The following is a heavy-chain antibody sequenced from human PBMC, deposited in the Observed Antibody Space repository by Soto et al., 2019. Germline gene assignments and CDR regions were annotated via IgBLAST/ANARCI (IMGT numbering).Heavy chain of an antibody. CDR3: TSVRSIGDPIDY. CDR1: GGTFSSYA. Sequence: QVQLVQSGAEVKKPGSSVKVSCKASGGTFSSYAISWVRQAPGQGLEWMGGIIPIFGTANYAQKFQGRVTINADKSTSTAYVELSSLKSEDTAVYYCTSVRSIGDPIDYWGKGTLVTVYS. J-gene: IGHJ4*02. V-gene: IGHV1-69*06. CDR2: IIPIFGTA. D-gene: IGHD3-10*01.